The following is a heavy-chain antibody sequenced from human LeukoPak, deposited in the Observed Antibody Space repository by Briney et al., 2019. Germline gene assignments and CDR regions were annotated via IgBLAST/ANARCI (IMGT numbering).Heavy chain of an antibody. CDR2: IYYSGST. D-gene: IGHD4/OR15-4a*01. CDR1: GGSISSYY. CDR3: ARGDYGNFDY. V-gene: IGHV4-59*01. J-gene: IGHJ4*02. Sequence: PSETLSLTCTVSGGSISSYYWSWIRQPPGKGLEWIGYIYYSGSTNYNPSLKSRVTISVDTSKNQFSLKLSSVTAADTAVYYCARGDYGNFDYWGQGTLVTASS.